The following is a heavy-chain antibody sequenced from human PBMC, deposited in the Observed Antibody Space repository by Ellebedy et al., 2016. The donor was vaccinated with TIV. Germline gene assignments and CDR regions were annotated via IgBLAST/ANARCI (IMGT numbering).Heavy chain of an antibody. V-gene: IGHV3-7*03. CDR1: GFTFSSYW. J-gene: IGHJ4*02. Sequence: PGGSLRLSCAASGFTFSSYWMSWVRQAPGKGLEWVTNIKQDGSEKYYVDSLRSRFTISRDNSKRTVDLQMRSVRAEDTAVYFCAKDRTSGDGYWVFDSWGQGTMVSVSS. D-gene: IGHD2-21*02. CDR3: AKDRTSGDGYWVFDS. CDR2: IKQDGSEK.